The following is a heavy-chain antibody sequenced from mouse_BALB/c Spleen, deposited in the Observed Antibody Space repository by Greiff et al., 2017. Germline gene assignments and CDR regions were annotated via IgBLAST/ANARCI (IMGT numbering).Heavy chain of an antibody. V-gene: IGHV1-77*01. CDR2: IYPGSGNT. CDR1: GYTFTDYY. Sequence: VQLKESGAELARPGASVKLSCKASGYTFTDYYINWVKQRTGQGLEWIGEIYPGSGNTYYNEKFKGKATLTADKSSSTAYMQLSSLTSEDSAVYFCARRYDGYYAAMDYWGQGTSVTVSS. D-gene: IGHD2-3*01. CDR3: ARRYDGYYAAMDY. J-gene: IGHJ4*01.